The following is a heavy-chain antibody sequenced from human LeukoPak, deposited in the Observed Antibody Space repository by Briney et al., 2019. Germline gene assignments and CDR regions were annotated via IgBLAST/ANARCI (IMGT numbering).Heavy chain of an antibody. CDR2: INHSGST. J-gene: IGHJ5*02. V-gene: IGHV4-34*01. D-gene: IGHD3-3*01. CDR3: ARQRGFLSAYIDL. Sequence: SETLSLTCAVYGDSFSDYYWTWIRQPPGKGLEWVGEINHSGSTNFNPSLKSRVTISLDTSKKQFSLKLNSVTAADTAVYYCARQRGFLSAYIDLWGRGTPVTVSP. CDR1: GDSFSDYY.